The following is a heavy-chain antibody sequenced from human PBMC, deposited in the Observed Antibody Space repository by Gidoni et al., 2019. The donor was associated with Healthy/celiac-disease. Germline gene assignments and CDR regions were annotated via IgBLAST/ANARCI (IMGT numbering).Heavy chain of an antibody. Sequence: EVQLVESGGGLVQPGGSLRLSCAASGFTSSSYSMNWVRQAPGKGLEWVSYISSSSSTRYYADSVKGRFTISRDNAKNALYLQMNSLRGEDTAVYYCARYYYGSESYYNVGSYFDYWGQGTLVTVSS. V-gene: IGHV3-48*01. CDR1: GFTSSSYS. CDR3: ARYYYGSESYYNVGSYFDY. D-gene: IGHD3-10*01. CDR2: ISSSSSTR. J-gene: IGHJ4*02.